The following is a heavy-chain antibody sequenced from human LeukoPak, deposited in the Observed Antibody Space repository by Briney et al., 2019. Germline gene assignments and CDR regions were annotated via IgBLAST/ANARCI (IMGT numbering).Heavy chain of an antibody. J-gene: IGHJ3*02. CDR2: IYYSGST. D-gene: IGHD3-22*01. CDR1: GGSISSYY. V-gene: IGHV4-59*12. Sequence: SETLSLTCTVSGGSISSYYWSWIRQPPGKGLEWIGYIYYSGSTNYNPSLKGRVTISVDTSKNQFSLKLSSVTAADTAVYYCARDQGWVLGELISNTFDIWGQGTTVTVSS. CDR3: ARDQGWVLGELISNTFDI.